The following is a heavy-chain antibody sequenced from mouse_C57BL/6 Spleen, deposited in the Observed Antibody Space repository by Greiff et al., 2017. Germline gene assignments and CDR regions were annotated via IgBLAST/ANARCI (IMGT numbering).Heavy chain of an antibody. CDR2: IDPSDSYT. D-gene: IGHD2-4*01. Sequence: LQESGAELVKPGASVKLSCKASGYTFTSYWMQWVKQRPGQGLEWIGEIDPSDSYTNYNQKFKGKATLTVDTSSSTAYMQLSSLTSEDSAVYYCARNYDRGYYFDYWGQGTTLTVSS. V-gene: IGHV1-50*01. CDR3: ARNYDRGYYFDY. CDR1: GYTFTSYW. J-gene: IGHJ2*01.